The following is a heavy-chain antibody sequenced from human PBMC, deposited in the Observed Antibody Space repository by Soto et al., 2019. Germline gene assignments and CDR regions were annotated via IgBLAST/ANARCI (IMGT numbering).Heavy chain of an antibody. J-gene: IGHJ6*02. CDR1: GYTFTTCG. CDR2: VSPYNGNK. V-gene: IGHV1-18*01. D-gene: IGHD1-1*01. Sequence: ASVKVSCKAFGYTFTTCGLSWVRQAPSQVLEWMVCVSPYNGNKYYAPRLQGRVTMTTDKSTTTAYMSLRSLRSDDTAIYYCVRGGILEGNRTYDYYGLDVWG. CDR3: VRGGILEGNRTYDYYGLDV.